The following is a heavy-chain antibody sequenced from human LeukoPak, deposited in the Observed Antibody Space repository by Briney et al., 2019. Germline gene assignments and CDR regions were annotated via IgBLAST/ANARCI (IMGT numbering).Heavy chain of an antibody. CDR3: AKRYDTTVYSINFDY. J-gene: IGHJ4*02. CDR1: GFSFSNYA. D-gene: IGHD3-22*01. CDR2: ISYDGSKK. V-gene: IGHV3-30*18. Sequence: GGSLRLSCAPSGFSFSNYAMHCVRHAPGKGLEWVAGISYDGSKKYYADSVKGRFTISRDNSKNTLYLQMNSLRADDTAMYYCAKRYDTTVYSINFDYWGQGTLVTVSS.